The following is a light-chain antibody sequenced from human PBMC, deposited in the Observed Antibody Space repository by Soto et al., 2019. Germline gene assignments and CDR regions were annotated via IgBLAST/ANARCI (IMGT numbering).Light chain of an antibody. CDR1: QGIDTY. J-gene: IGKJ4*01. Sequence: DSQMGQSPSALSASVGDRVTITCRASQGIDTYLAWYQQKPGRVPKLLIYAASTLQSGIPSRFSGSGSGTDFTLTISSLQPEDVATYYCQKYESAPHTFGGVTKVDIK. CDR3: QKYESAPHT. V-gene: IGKV1-27*01. CDR2: AAS.